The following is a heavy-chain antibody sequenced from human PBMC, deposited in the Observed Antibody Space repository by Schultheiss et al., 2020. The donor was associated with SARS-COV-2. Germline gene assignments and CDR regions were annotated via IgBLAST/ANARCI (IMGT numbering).Heavy chain of an antibody. J-gene: IGHJ3*02. V-gene: IGHV3-23*01. CDR1: GFTFSSYA. CDR2: ISGSGGST. Sequence: GGSLRLSCAASGFTFSSYAMHWVRQAPGKGLEWVSAISGSGGSTYYADSVKGRFTISRDNAKNSLYLQMNSLRAEDTAVYYCARVDCGQQLVQFDAFDIWGQGTMVTVSS. CDR3: ARVDCGQQLVQFDAFDI. D-gene: IGHD6-13*01.